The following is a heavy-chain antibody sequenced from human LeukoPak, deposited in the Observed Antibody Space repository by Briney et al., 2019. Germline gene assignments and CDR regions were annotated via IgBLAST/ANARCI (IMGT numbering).Heavy chain of an antibody. CDR2: IIPIFGTA. J-gene: IGHJ4*02. CDR1: GNSISNYA. CDR3: ARDQEGFDY. V-gene: IGHV1-69*05. Sequence: SVKVSCKASGNSISNYAVSWVRQAPGQGFEWMGGIIPIFGTADYAQKFQGRVTVTRDTSTTTVHMELRGLRSEDTAVYYCARDQEGFDYWGQGTVVTVSS.